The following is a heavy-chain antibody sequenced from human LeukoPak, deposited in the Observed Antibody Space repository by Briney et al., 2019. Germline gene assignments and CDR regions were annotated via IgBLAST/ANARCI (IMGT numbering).Heavy chain of an antibody. V-gene: IGHV3-7*01. D-gene: IGHD1-7*01. J-gene: IGHJ4*02. CDR2: IKQDGSET. CDR1: GLDFSNYW. CDR3: TRGHNWNYWIVAY. Sequence: GGSLRLSCAASGLDFSNYWMSWVRQAPGKGLEWVANIKQDGSETFYVDSVKGRFTISRDNAKNSLSLQMNSLRAEDTALYYCTRGHNWNYWIVAYWGQGTLVTVSS.